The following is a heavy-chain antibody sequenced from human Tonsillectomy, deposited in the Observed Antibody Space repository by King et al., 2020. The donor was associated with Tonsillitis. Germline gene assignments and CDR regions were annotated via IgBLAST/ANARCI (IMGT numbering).Heavy chain of an antibody. V-gene: IGHV3-48*03. CDR2: ISSSGSTI. CDR3: ARGALPHYDFWSGYSLDAFDI. Sequence: VQLVESGGGLVQPGGSLRLSCAASGFTFSSYEMNWVRQAPGKGLEWVSYISSSGSTIYYADSVKGRFTISRDNDKNSLYLQMNSLRAEDTAVYYCARGALPHYDFWSGYSLDAFDIWGQGTMVTVSS. CDR1: GFTFSSYE. J-gene: IGHJ3*02. D-gene: IGHD3-3*01.